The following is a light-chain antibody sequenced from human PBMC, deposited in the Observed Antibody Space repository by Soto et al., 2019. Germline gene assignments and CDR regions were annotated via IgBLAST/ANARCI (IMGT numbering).Light chain of an antibody. V-gene: IGKV1-39*01. CDR1: QSISTY. J-gene: IGKJ4*01. CDR2: GAS. CDR3: QQGSFTLT. Sequence: DIQMTQSPSSLSASVGDRVTITCRASQSISTYLNWYQQKLGKAPKLLISGASSLQGGVPSRFSGSGSGTDFTLTISSLQPEDFANYYCQQGSFTLTFGGGTKLEIK.